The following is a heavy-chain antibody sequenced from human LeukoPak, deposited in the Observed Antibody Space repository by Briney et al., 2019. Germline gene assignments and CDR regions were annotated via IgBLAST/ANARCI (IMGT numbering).Heavy chain of an antibody. CDR3: AKDDRGYSYGSSLDP. J-gene: IGHJ5*02. Sequence: GGSLRLSCAASGFTFNTYGMNWFRQAPGRGLEWISYINSVGGTTFYADSVKGRFTISRDNANNTLYLQMNSLRVEDTAVYYCAKDDRGYSYGSSLDPWGQGTLVTVSS. CDR2: INSVGGTT. V-gene: IGHV3-48*04. CDR1: GFTFNTYG. D-gene: IGHD5-18*01.